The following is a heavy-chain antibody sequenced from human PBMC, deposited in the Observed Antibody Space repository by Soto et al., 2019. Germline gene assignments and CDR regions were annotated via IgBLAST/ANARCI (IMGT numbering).Heavy chain of an antibody. CDR3: ALALGATAGLDY. Sequence: QVPLQESGPGLVKPSQTLSLTCSVSGASTVSHYHWTWIRQPPGKGLEWMGYIFNSGTTFYNPSLTSRLSISMDTSGNHFSLELRSVTAADTAVYYCALALGATAGLDYWGQGTLVTVSS. V-gene: IGHV4-31*02. J-gene: IGHJ4*02. CDR2: IFNSGTT. CDR1: GASTVSHYH. D-gene: IGHD1-26*01.